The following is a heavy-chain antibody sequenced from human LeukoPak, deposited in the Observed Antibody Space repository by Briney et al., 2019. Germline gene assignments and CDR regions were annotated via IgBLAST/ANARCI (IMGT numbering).Heavy chain of an antibody. CDR1: GGSISSGGYY. CDR3: AKEYYDILTGGGGWFDP. V-gene: IGHV4-61*08. Sequence: SETLSLTCTVSGGSISSGGYYWSWIRQHPGTGLEWIGYIYYSGNSNYNPSLKSRVTMSVDTSKNQVSLKLSSVTAADTAVYYCAKEYYDILTGGGGWFDPWGQGTLVTVSS. D-gene: IGHD3-9*01. CDR2: IYYSGNS. J-gene: IGHJ5*02.